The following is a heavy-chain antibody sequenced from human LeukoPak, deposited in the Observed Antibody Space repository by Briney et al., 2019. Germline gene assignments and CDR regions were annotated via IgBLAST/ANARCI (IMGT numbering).Heavy chain of an antibody. J-gene: IGHJ4*02. CDR1: GGSISSGGYY. V-gene: IGHV4-31*03. Sequence: PSQTLSLTCTVSGGSISSGGYYWRWIRQHPGKGLEWIGYIYYSGSTYYNPSLKSRVTISVDTSKNQFSLKLSSVTAADTAVYYCARANYYDSSGPPSGLDYWGQGTLVTVSS. D-gene: IGHD3-22*01. CDR2: IYYSGST. CDR3: ARANYYDSSGPPSGLDY.